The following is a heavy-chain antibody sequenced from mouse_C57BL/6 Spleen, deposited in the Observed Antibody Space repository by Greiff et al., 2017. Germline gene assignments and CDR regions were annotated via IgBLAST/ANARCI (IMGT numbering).Heavy chain of an antibody. Sequence: QVQLQQSGAELARPGASVKLSCKASGYTFTSYGISWVKQRTGQGLEWIGEIYPRRGNTYYNEKFKGKATLTADKFSSTAYMELRSLTCEDAAVYFCARPYFDYWGQGTTLTVSS. CDR2: IYPRRGNT. J-gene: IGHJ2*01. CDR1: GYTFTSYG. CDR3: ARPYFDY. V-gene: IGHV1-81*01.